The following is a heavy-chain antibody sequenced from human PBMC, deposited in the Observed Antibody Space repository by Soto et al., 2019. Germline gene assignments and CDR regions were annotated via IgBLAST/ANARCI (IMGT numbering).Heavy chain of an antibody. V-gene: IGHV4-34*01. D-gene: IGHD3-10*01. CDR3: ARYDGPGSRVGGYYYYGMDV. J-gene: IGHJ6*02. Sequence: SETLSLTCAVYGGSFSGYYGSWIRQPPGKGLEWIGEINHIGSTNYNPSLKSRVTISVDTSKNQFSRKLSSVTAADTAVYYCARYDGPGSRVGGYYYYGMDVWGQGTTVTVSS. CDR1: GGSFSGYY. CDR2: INHIGST.